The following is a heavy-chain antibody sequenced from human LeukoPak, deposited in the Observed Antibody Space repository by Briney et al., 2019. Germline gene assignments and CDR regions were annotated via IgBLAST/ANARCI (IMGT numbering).Heavy chain of an antibody. CDR2: INWNGGST. V-gene: IGHV3-20*04. J-gene: IGHJ3*02. D-gene: IGHD6-19*01. Sequence: GGSLRLSCAASGFTFDDYGMSWVRQAPGKGLEWVSGINWNGGSTGYADSVKGRFTISRDNARNSLYLQMNSLRAEDTALYYCAREMYSSGWLNAFDIWGQGTMVTVSS. CDR3: AREMYSSGWLNAFDI. CDR1: GFTFDDYG.